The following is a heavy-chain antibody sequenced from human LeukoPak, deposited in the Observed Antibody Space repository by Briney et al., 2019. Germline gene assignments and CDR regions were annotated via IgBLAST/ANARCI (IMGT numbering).Heavy chain of an antibody. CDR3: AKSSGSGRYPRDY. CDR1: GFTFSSYA. Sequence: GGSLRLSCAASGFTFSSYAMSWVRQAPGKGLEWVSGISGSGGSTYYADSVKGRFTISRDNSKNTLYLQMNSLGAEDTAVYYCAKSSGSGRYPRDYWGQGTLVTVSS. V-gene: IGHV3-23*01. J-gene: IGHJ4*02. D-gene: IGHD3-10*01. CDR2: ISGSGGST.